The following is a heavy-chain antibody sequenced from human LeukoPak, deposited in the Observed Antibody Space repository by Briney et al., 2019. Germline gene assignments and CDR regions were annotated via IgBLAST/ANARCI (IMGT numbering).Heavy chain of an antibody. J-gene: IGHJ4*02. CDR1: GFTFSSYA. Sequence: GGSLRLSCAASGFTFSSYAMSWVRQAPGKGLEWVSAISGSGGSTYYADSVKGRFTIFRDNSKNTLYLQMNSRRAEDTAVYYCAKLSRVTMIVVDYWGQGTLVTVSS. CDR2: ISGSGGST. D-gene: IGHD3-22*01. V-gene: IGHV3-23*01. CDR3: AKLSRVTMIVVDY.